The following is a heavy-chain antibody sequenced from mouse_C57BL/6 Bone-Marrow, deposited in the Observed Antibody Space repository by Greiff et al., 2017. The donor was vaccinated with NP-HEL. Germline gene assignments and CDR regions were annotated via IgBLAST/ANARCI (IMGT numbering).Heavy chain of an antibody. CDR3: ARDIYYDYDRYFDV. CDR1: GFTFSSYA. V-gene: IGHV5-4*01. J-gene: IGHJ1*03. CDR2: ISDGGSYT. Sequence: EVKLVESGGGLVKPGGSLKLSCAASGFTFSSYAMSWVRQTPEKRLEWVATISDGGSYTYYPDNVKGRFTISRDNAKNNLYLQMSHLKSEDTAMYYCARDIYYDYDRYFDVWGTGTTVIVSS. D-gene: IGHD2-4*01.